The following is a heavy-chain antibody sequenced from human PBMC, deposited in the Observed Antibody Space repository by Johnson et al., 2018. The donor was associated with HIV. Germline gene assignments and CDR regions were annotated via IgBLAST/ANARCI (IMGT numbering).Heavy chain of an antibody. J-gene: IGHJ3*01. CDR1: GFTVSSNY. CDR3: ARRAYCGGCSYIGFDL. D-gene: IGHD2-21*01. CDR2: IYSGGST. Sequence: EVQLVESGGGLVKPGGSLRLSCTASGFTVSSNYMSWVRQAPGKGLEWVSVIYSGGSTYYADSVKGRFTISRDNSKNTLYLQMNSLRAEDTAVYYCARRAYCGGCSYIGFDLWGQGTKVTVSS. V-gene: IGHV3-53*01.